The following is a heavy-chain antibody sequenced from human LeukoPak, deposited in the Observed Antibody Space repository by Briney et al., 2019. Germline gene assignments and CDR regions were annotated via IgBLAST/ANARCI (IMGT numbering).Heavy chain of an antibody. Sequence: GGSLRLSCAASGFTFRSFAMSWVRQAPGKGLEWVSGISEGVGNTYYADSVKGRFTISRDHSKNTLYLQMNSLRAEDTALYYCAKREKGTTGRFFDYWGQGTLVTVSS. CDR3: AKREKGTTGRFFDY. CDR2: ISEGVGNT. CDR1: GFTFRSFA. J-gene: IGHJ4*02. D-gene: IGHD4-17*01. V-gene: IGHV3-23*01.